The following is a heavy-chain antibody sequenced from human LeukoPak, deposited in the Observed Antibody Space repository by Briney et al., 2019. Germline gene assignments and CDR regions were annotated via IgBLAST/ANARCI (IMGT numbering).Heavy chain of an antibody. D-gene: IGHD2-15*01. Sequence: ASVKVSCKASGYTFNNHYMYWVRQAPGQGLEWMGIINPSGGSTSYAQKFQGRVTMTRDTSTSTVYMELSSLRSEDTAVYYCARDRGLGYCSGGSCYSSYYYGMDVWGQGTTVTVSS. CDR1: GYTFNNHY. J-gene: IGHJ6*02. V-gene: IGHV1-46*02. CDR3: ARDRGLGYCSGGSCYSSYYYGMDV. CDR2: INPSGGST.